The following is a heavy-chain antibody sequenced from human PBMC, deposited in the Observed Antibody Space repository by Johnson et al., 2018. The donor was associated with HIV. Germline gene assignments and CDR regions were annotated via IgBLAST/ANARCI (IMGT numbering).Heavy chain of an antibody. CDR1: GFIFSSYV. D-gene: IGHD1-26*01. V-gene: IGHV3-30*04. CDR3: ARVGADAFDI. J-gene: IGHJ3*02. Sequence: QVQLVESGGGVVQPGRSLRLSCAASGFIFSSYVMYWVRQAPGKGLEWVAVISYDGSNKYYAASVKGRFTISRDNSRNTRYLKMNSRRAEDTAVYYCARVGADAFDIWGQGTMVTVSS. CDR2: ISYDGSNK.